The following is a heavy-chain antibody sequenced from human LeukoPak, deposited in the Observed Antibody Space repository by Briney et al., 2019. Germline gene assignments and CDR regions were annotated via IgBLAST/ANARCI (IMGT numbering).Heavy chain of an antibody. D-gene: IGHD3-10*01. CDR2: ISSSGSTI. J-gene: IGHJ6*04. Sequence: PGGSLRLSCAASGFTFSSYEMNWVRQAPGKGLEWVSYISSSGSTIYYADSVKGRFTISRDNSKNTLYLQMNSLRAEDTAVYYSAKDLIGSGSFLDVWGEGTTVTVSS. CDR3: AKDLIGSGSFLDV. CDR1: GFTFSSYE. V-gene: IGHV3-48*03.